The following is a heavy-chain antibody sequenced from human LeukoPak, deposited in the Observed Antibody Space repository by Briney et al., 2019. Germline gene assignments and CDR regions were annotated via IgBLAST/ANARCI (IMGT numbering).Heavy chain of an antibody. Sequence: GESLKISCKGFGYNFSIYWIGWVRQMPGKGLEWMAIIYPGDSDTTYSPSFQGQVTISADKSISTAYLQWSSLKASDTAMYYCARRYCSGGSCYFDYWGQGTLVTVSS. CDR3: ARRYCSGGSCYFDY. CDR1: GYNFSIYW. V-gene: IGHV5-51*01. J-gene: IGHJ4*02. D-gene: IGHD2-15*01. CDR2: IYPGDSDT.